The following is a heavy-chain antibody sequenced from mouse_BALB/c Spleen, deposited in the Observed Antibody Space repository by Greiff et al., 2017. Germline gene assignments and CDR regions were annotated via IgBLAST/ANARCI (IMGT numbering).Heavy chain of an antibody. D-gene: IGHD2-1*01. CDR1: GYSITSDYA. V-gene: IGHV3-2*02. J-gene: IGHJ4*01. Sequence: VQLKESGPGLVKPSQSLSLTCTVTGYSITSDYAWNWIRQFPGNKLEWMGYISYSGSTSYNPSLKSRISITRDTSKNQFFLQLNSVTTEDTATYYCAREDGNYRAMDYWGQGTSVTVSS. CDR2: ISYSGST. CDR3: AREDGNYRAMDY.